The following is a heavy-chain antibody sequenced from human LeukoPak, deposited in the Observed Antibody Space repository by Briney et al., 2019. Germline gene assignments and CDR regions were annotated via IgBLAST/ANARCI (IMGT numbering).Heavy chain of an antibody. Sequence: PGGSLRLSCAASGFTFSSYEMNWVRQAPGKGLEWVSYISSSGSTIYYADSVKGRFTISRDNAKNSLYLQMNSLRAEDTAVYYCARDPIEMATVDYWGQGTLVTVSS. CDR1: GFTFSSYE. V-gene: IGHV3-48*03. D-gene: IGHD5-24*01. CDR3: ARDPIEMATVDY. CDR2: ISSSGSTI. J-gene: IGHJ4*02.